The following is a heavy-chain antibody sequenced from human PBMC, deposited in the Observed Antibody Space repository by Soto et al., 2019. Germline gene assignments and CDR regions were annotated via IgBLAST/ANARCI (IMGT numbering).Heavy chain of an antibody. CDR3: ARDGCTNGVCYGAFDI. J-gene: IGHJ3*02. D-gene: IGHD2-8*01. Sequence: ASVKVSCKASGYTFNNYGFSWVRQAPGQGLEWMGWISGYNGNTKYAEKFQGRVTMTTDTSTSTAHMELRSLRSDDTAVYYCARDGCTNGVCYGAFDIWGQGTMVTVSS. CDR2: ISGYNGNT. CDR1: GYTFNNYG. V-gene: IGHV1-18*01.